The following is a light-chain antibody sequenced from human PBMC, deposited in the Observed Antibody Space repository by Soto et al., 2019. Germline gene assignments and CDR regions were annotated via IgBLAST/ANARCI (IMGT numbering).Light chain of an antibody. Sequence: DIQMTQSPSSLSASVGDRVTITCRASQNIGVYLNWYQKKPGKAPKLLIHAASSLHSGVPSTFSGSGSGTDFTLTISSLEPEDSAVYYCQQRHMWPITFGQGTRLEIK. CDR3: QQRHMWPIT. J-gene: IGKJ5*01. CDR2: AAS. V-gene: IGKV1-39*01. CDR1: QNIGVY.